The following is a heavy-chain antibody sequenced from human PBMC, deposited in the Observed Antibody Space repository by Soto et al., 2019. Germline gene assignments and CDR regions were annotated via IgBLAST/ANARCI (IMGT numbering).Heavy chain of an antibody. D-gene: IGHD4-17*01. CDR2: IRSKANNYAT. Sequence: EVQLVESGGGLVQPGESLKLSCAVSGFTFSGSAMHWVRQASGKGLEWVGRIRSKANNYATAYAASVKGRFTISRDDSKNKAYLQMNSLKSEDTAVYYGTRGYGDYVRDYWGQGTLVTVSS. CDR1: GFTFSGSA. V-gene: IGHV3-73*01. J-gene: IGHJ4*02. CDR3: TRGYGDYVRDY.